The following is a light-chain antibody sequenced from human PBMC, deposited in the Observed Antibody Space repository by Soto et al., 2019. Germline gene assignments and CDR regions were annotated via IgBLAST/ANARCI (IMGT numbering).Light chain of an antibody. CDR2: DAS. J-gene: IGKJ1*01. CDR3: QQYNNWPPT. Sequence: EIVMTQSPATLSVSPGERATLYCRASESVSDNLAWFQQKRGQAPTLLFSDASTRATGIPSRFSGSGAGTDFTLTISSLQSEDFAIYFCQQYNNWPPTFGQGTKVDIK. CDR1: ESVSDN. V-gene: IGKV3-15*01.